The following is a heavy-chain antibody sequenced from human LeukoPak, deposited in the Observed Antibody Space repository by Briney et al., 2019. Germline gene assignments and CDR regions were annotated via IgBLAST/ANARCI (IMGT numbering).Heavy chain of an antibody. Sequence: SETLSLTCTVSGYSISSGYYWGWIRQPPGKGLEWIGSIYHSGSTYYNPSLKSRVTISVDTSKNQFSLKLSSVTAADTAVYYCASRAGYSGYGSAPNFDYWGQGTLVTVSS. CDR2: IYHSGST. J-gene: IGHJ4*02. D-gene: IGHD5-12*01. CDR3: ASRAGYSGYGSAPNFDY. V-gene: IGHV4-38-2*02. CDR1: GYSISSGYY.